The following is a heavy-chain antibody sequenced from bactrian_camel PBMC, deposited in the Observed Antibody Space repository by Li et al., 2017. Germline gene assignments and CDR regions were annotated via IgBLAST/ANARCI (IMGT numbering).Heavy chain of an antibody. D-gene: IGHD3*01. Sequence: HVQLVESGGGSVQAGGSLRLSCSASGSGYSSLCMGWFRQALGKEREGVATIDSDGSTSYADSVKGRFTISHDNAENTLYLQMNSLEVEDTAMYYCVATFCADMPLWIKYGARDFGYWGQGTQVTVS. J-gene: IGHJ6*01. V-gene: IGHV3S53*01. CDR1: GSGYSSLC. CDR2: IDSDGST. CDR3: VATFCADMPLWIKYGARDFGY.